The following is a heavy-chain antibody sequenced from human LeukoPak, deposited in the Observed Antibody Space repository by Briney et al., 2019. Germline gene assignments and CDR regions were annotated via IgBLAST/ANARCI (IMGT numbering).Heavy chain of an antibody. D-gene: IGHD3-22*01. Sequence: GRSLRLSCAASGFTFSSYAMHWVRQAPGKGLEWVAVISYDGSNKYYADSVKGRFAISRDNSKNTLYLQMNSLRAEDTAVYYCAREGIYYDSSGYPGAYYFDYWGQGTLVTVSS. CDR2: ISYDGSNK. CDR3: AREGIYYDSSGYPGAYYFDY. V-gene: IGHV3-30*09. J-gene: IGHJ4*02. CDR1: GFTFSSYA.